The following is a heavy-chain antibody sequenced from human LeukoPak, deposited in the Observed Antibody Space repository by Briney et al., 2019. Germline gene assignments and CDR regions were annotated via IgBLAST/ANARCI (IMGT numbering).Heavy chain of an antibody. V-gene: IGHV1-2*02. CDR2: INTHSGAT. Sequence: ASVRVSCKASGNTFAGYYVHWVRQPPGQGLEWMGWINTHSGATNYAQHFQGRVTMTTDTYVTTAYMELDGLKSDDAAVYFCARGPMGGLKKGCDIWGQGPLVTVSS. CDR3: ARGPMGGLKKGCDI. D-gene: IGHD3-16*01. CDR1: GNTFAGYY. J-gene: IGHJ4*02.